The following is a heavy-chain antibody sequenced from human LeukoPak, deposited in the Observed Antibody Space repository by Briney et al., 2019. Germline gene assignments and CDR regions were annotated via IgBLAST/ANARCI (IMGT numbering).Heavy chain of an antibody. V-gene: IGHV3-7*03. CDR3: ARDSTWRLDY. Sequence: PGGSLRLSCAASGFTFRNCAMNWVRQAPGKGLEWVANIKEDGGVKYYVDSVKGRFTISRDNTKNALYLEMNSLRADDTALYFCARDSTWRLDYWGQGTLITVSS. D-gene: IGHD5-12*01. CDR2: IKEDGGVK. J-gene: IGHJ4*02. CDR1: GFTFRNCA.